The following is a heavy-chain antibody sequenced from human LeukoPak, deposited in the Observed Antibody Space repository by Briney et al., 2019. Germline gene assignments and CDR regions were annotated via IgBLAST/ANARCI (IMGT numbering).Heavy chain of an antibody. CDR2: ISGSGGST. J-gene: IGHJ5*02. V-gene: IGHV3-23*01. CDR3: AKVWSADFWSGYFTWFDP. D-gene: IGHD3-3*01. CDR1: GFTFSVYA. Sequence: GGSLRLSCTASGFTFSVYAMIWVRQASEKGLEWVSGISGSGGSTYYADSVKGRFTISRDNSKNTLYLQMNSLRAEDTAVYYCAKVWSADFWSGYFTWFDPWGQGTLVTVSS.